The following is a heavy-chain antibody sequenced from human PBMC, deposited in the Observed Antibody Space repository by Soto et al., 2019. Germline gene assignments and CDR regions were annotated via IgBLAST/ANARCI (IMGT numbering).Heavy chain of an antibody. J-gene: IGHJ4*02. CDR2: IWNDGSGY. V-gene: IGHV3-33*01. Sequence: PGGSLRLSCAASGFTFNNYGMHWVRQAPGKGLEWVAVIWNDGSGYYYANSVKGRFTISRDNAKNTLFLQMNTLRVDDTAVYYCARDNWNSYWGQGTLVTVSS. CDR3: ARDNWNSY. CDR1: GFTFNNYG. D-gene: IGHD1-1*01.